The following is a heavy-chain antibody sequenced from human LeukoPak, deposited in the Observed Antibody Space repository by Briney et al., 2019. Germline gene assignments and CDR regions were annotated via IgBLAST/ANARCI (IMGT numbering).Heavy chain of an antibody. Sequence: SETLSLTCAVSGGSISSGGYYWSWIRQPPGKGLEWIGEINHSGSTNYNPSLKSRVTISVDTSKNQFSLKLSSVTAADTAVYYCARGLGYCTNGVCLYYYGMDVWGQGTTVTVSS. D-gene: IGHD2-8*01. J-gene: IGHJ6*02. CDR1: GGSISSGGYY. CDR2: INHSGST. CDR3: ARGLGYCTNGVCLYYYGMDV. V-gene: IGHV4-34*01.